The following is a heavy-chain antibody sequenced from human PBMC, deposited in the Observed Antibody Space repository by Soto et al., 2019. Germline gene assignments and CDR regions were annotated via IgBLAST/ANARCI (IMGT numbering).Heavy chain of an antibody. CDR2: IYWDDDE. CDR1: GFSLTTSGVS. V-gene: IGHV2-5*02. J-gene: IGHJ4*02. Sequence: QTTLKESGPTLVKPTQTLTLTCNFSGFSLTTSGVSVGWIRQPPGKALEWLALIYWDDDERYSASLKSRLTITKDTSKNQVVLTMTNMDPVDTGTYYCAHRRVGFDYWGQGALVTVSS. CDR3: AHRRVGFDY.